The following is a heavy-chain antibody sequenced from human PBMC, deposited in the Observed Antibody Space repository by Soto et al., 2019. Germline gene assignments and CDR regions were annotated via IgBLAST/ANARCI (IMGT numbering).Heavy chain of an antibody. CDR3: ARRRSHDA. V-gene: IGHV4-4*02. CDR1: GGSVGSGNW. J-gene: IGHJ5*02. CDR2: IYHSGST. D-gene: IGHD2-15*01. Sequence: QVQLRESGPGLVKPSGTLSLTCAVSGGSVGSGNWWNWVRQPPGKGLEWIGEIYHSGSTNYNPSLKGRGTISIDKSKYQFSLKLSSVTAADTAMYYCARRRSHDAWGQGILVTVSS.